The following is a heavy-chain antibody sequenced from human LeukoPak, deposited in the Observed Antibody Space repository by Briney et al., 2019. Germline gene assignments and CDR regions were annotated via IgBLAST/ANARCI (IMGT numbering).Heavy chain of an antibody. V-gene: IGHV3-7*01. J-gene: IGHJ4*02. D-gene: IGHD6-6*01. Sequence: GGSLRLSCTASGFSFSNYWMSWVRQAPGKGLEWLANINQVGSQIYSVDSVKGRFTISRDNAKNSVYLQMNSLRAEDTAVYYCARIGYSSSCFDYWGQGTLVTVPS. CDR2: INQVGSQI. CDR1: GFSFSNYW. CDR3: ARIGYSSSCFDY.